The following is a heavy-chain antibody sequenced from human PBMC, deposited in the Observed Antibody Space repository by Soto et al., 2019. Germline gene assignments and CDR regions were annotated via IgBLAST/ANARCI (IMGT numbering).Heavy chain of an antibody. Sequence: LKISCEGFGYNFATYWIAWVRQMPGKGLEYMGIIYPGDSDSRYSPSFQGQVTFSADKSISTAYMQWSSLKASDTAMYYCARHGFYGDYASNYFDPWGQGTLVTVSS. D-gene: IGHD4-17*01. CDR1: GYNFATYW. V-gene: IGHV5-51*01. CDR3: ARHGFYGDYASNYFDP. CDR2: IYPGDSDS. J-gene: IGHJ5*02.